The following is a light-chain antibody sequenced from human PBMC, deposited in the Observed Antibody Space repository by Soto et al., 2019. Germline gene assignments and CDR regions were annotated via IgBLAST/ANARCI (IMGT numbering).Light chain of an antibody. CDR1: QSVSSSY. V-gene: IGKV3-20*01. CDR3: QQFGSLFT. J-gene: IGKJ3*01. Sequence: EIVLTQSPGTLSLSPGERATLSCRASQSVSSSYLAGYQQKPGQAPRLLIYGASSRATGIPDRFSGSGSGTDFTLTISRLEPEDFAVFYCQQFGSLFTFGPGTKVEIK. CDR2: GAS.